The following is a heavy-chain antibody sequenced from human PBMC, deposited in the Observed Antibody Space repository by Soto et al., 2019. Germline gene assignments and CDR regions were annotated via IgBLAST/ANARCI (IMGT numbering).Heavy chain of an antibody. J-gene: IGHJ4*02. Sequence: ESGGGLVQPGGSLRFSCAASGFTFSNYAMSWVRQAPGKGLEWVSIISASGGNTYYADSVKGRFTISRDNSKNTLYLQMNSLRAEDTAVYYCAKLPLANRYFDYLGQGTLVTVSS. CDR3: AKLPLANRYFDY. CDR1: GFTFSNYA. V-gene: IGHV3-23*01. CDR2: ISASGGNT. D-gene: IGHD1-20*01.